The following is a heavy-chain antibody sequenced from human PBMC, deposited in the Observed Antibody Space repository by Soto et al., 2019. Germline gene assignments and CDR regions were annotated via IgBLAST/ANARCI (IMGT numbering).Heavy chain of an antibody. J-gene: IGHJ5*02. CDR2: IIPIFGTA. CDR1: GGTFSSYA. V-gene: IGHV1-69*12. D-gene: IGHD3-22*01. CDR3: ARVSGYYHNKGRYNWFDP. Sequence: QVQLVQSGAEVKKPGSSVKVSCKASGGTFSSYAISWVRQAPGQGLEWMGGIIPIFGTANYAQKFQGRVTITADESTSKAYMELSSLRAEDTAVYYCARVSGYYHNKGRYNWFDPWGQGTLVTVSS.